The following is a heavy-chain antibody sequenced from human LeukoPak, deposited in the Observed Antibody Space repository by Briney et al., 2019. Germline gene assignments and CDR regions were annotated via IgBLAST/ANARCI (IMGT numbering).Heavy chain of an antibody. D-gene: IGHD2-15*01. Sequence: HEASVKVSCKASGYTFTSYSISWVRQAPGQGPEWMGWMSAYNGNTIYAQKVKGRVTMTTDTSTSTAYMELRSLKSDDTAVYYCARASYCSDGSCYSDYWGQGTLVTVSS. V-gene: IGHV1-18*01. CDR2: MSAYNGNT. J-gene: IGHJ4*02. CDR3: ARASYCSDGSCYSDY. CDR1: GYTFTSYS.